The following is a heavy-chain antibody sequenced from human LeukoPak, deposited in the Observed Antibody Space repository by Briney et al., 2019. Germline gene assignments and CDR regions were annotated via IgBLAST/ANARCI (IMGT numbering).Heavy chain of an antibody. V-gene: IGHV3-33*01. Sequence: GGSLRLSCAASGFTFITYVMHWVRQAPGKGLEWVAVIWYDGSNKYYADSVKGRFTISRDNSKNPLYLQMNSLRAEDTAVFYCARGRRRDANTFDAFDIWGQGTMVTVSS. CDR2: IWYDGSNK. CDR1: GFTFITYV. J-gene: IGHJ3*02. CDR3: ARGRRRDANTFDAFDI. D-gene: IGHD5-24*01.